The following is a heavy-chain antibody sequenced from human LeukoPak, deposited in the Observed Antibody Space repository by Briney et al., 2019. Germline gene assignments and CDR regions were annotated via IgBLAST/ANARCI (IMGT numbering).Heavy chain of an antibody. J-gene: IGHJ2*01. CDR3: ARTGDSQLLGGRDWYFDL. CDR2: IYYSGST. D-gene: IGHD2-2*01. Sequence: SETLSLTCTVSGGSISSSSYYWGWIRQPPGKGLEWIGSIYYSGSTYYNPSLKSRVTISVGTSKNQFSLKLSSVTAADTAVYYCARTGDSQLLGGRDWYFDLWGRGTLVTVSS. CDR1: GGSISSSSYY. V-gene: IGHV4-39*01.